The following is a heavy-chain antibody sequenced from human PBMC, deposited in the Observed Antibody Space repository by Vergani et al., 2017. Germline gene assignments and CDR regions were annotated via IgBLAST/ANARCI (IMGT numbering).Heavy chain of an antibody. J-gene: IGHJ4*02. CDR3: ARSYITGTAELDY. Sequence: EVQLVESGGGLVQPGGSLRLSCAASGFIFSSYWMHWVRQAPGKGLVWVSRINSDGSSTSYADSVKGRFTISRDNAKNTLYLQMNSLRAEDTAVYYCARSYITGTAELDYWGQGTLVTVSS. V-gene: IGHV3-74*01. D-gene: IGHD1-7*01. CDR1: GFIFSSYW. CDR2: INSDGSST.